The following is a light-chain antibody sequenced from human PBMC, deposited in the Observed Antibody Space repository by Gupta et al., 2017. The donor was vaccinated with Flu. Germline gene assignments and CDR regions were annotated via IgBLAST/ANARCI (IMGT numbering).Light chain of an antibody. V-gene: IGKV3-20*01. J-gene: IGKJ1*01. Sequence: EMVLTQSPGTLSLFPGERATLSCRASQTLTSDFLGWYQQKPGQAPRFLIYGASNRAAGIPDRFSGSGSGTDFTLTISRLEPDDFAVYFCQQYGGSPRTFGQGTTVEI. CDR2: GAS. CDR1: QTLTSDF. CDR3: QQYGGSPRT.